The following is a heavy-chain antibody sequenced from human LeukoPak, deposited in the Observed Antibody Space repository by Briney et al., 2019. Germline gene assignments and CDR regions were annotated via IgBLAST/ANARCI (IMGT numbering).Heavy chain of an antibody. D-gene: IGHD1-26*01. CDR1: GYTFTTYE. Sequence: ASVKVSCKASGYTFTTYEIHWVRQASGQGLEWMGWMNPNSGNTGYAQKFQGRVTFTRDTSMTTAYMDLSSLRTGDTAMYYCARDNYSGSRYFDHWGQGTLVTVSS. CDR3: ARDNYSGSRYFDH. V-gene: IGHV1-8*03. CDR2: MNPNSGNT. J-gene: IGHJ4*02.